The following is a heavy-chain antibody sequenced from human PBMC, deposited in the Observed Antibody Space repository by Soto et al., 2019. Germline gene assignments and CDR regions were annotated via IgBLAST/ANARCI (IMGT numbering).Heavy chain of an antibody. CDR3: ASSGEYSSSVSVWVVDY. Sequence: QLQLQESGPGLVKPSETLSLTCTVSGGSISSSSYYWGWIRQPPGKGLEWIGGIYYSGSTYYNPSIKSRVPMSVVTSKNQFSLKLSSVTAADTAVYYCASSGEYSSSVSVWVVDYWGQGTLVTVSS. CDR2: IYYSGST. D-gene: IGHD6-6*01. V-gene: IGHV4-39*01. CDR1: GGSISSSSYY. J-gene: IGHJ4*02.